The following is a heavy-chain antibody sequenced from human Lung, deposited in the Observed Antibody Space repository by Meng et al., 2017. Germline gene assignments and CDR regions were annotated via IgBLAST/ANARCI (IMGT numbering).Heavy chain of an antibody. CDR2: INHSGST. Sequence: VHLQKWGQSPLKPSETQSLTCVVSGGSLKGYYWSWSRRPPGKGLEWIGEINHSGSTNYNPSLESRATISVDTSQNNLSLKLSSVTAADSAVYYCARGPTTMAHDFDYWGQGTLVTVSS. CDR3: ARGPTTMAHDFDY. CDR1: GGSLKGYY. D-gene: IGHD4-11*01. V-gene: IGHV4-34*01. J-gene: IGHJ4*02.